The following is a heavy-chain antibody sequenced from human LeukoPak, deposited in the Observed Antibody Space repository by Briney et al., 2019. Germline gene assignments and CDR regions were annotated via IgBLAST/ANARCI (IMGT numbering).Heavy chain of an antibody. CDR3: AREELLWFGDPNWFDP. CDR2: IKQDGSEK. D-gene: IGHD3-10*01. V-gene: IGHV3-7*03. CDR1: GFTFSSYW. Sequence: GGSLRLSCAAFGFTFSSYWMSWVRQAPGKGLEWVANIKQDGSEKYYVDSVKGRFTISRDNAKNSLYLQMNSLRAEDTAVYYCAREELLWFGDPNWFDPWGQGTLVTVSS. J-gene: IGHJ5*02.